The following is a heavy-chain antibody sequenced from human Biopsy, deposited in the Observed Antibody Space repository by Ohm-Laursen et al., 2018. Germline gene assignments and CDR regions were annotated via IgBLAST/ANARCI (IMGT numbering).Heavy chain of an antibody. CDR1: GYNFGNYY. CDR2: VNPVAEAT. V-gene: IGHV1-46*01. Sequence: SSVKVSCKASGYNFGNYYINWVRKVPGQGLEWLCVVNPVAEATMYAQKFQDRITLTRDASTNTVYMDLTSLTSEDTPVYYCARESPLRLGVCGAIRCFKEVFGMDVWGQGTTVIVSS. J-gene: IGHJ6*02. CDR3: ARESPLRLGVCGAIRCFKEVFGMDV. D-gene: IGHD2-21*01.